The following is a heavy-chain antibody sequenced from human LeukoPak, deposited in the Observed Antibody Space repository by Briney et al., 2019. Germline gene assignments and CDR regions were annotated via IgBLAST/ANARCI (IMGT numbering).Heavy chain of an antibody. CDR3: ARDSMQRRRRGWYFDL. CDR1: GFTFSNYG. V-gene: IGHV3-33*01. J-gene: IGHJ2*01. CDR2: IWYDGSNK. Sequence: ERSLRLSCAASGFTFSNYGMHWVRQAPGKGLEWVAVIWYDGSNKYYADFVKGRFTISRDNSKNTLYLQVNSLRGEDTAVYFCARDSMQRRRRGWYFDLWGRGTLVTVSS.